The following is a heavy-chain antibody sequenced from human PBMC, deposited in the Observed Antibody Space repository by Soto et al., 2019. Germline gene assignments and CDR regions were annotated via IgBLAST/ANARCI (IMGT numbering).Heavy chain of an antibody. V-gene: IGHV4-30-2*01. CDR1: GGSISSGGYS. CDR2: IYHCGGT. Sequence: QLQLQESGSGLVKPSQTLSLTCAVSGGSISSGGYSWSWIRQPPGKGLEWIGYIYHCGGTNYNPXLXSPXTISVDRSKNQFSLKLSSVTAAATDVYYCARTPDIWGQGTMVTVSS. J-gene: IGHJ3*02. CDR3: ARTPDI.